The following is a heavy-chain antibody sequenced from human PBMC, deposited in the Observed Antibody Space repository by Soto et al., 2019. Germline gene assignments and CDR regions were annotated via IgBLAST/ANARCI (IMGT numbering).Heavy chain of an antibody. Sequence: SETLSLTCTVSGGSISSYYWSWIRQPPGKGLEWIGYIYYSGSTNYNPSLKSRVTISVDRSKNQFSLKLSSVTAADTAVYYCAGWLQSDYFDEWGQGTLVTVSS. D-gene: IGHD5-12*01. CDR1: GGSISSYY. J-gene: IGHJ4*02. CDR2: IYYSGST. CDR3: AGWLQSDYFDE. V-gene: IGHV4-59*12.